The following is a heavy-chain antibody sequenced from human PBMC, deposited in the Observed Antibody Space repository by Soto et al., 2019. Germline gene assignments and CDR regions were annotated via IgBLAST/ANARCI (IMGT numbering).Heavy chain of an antibody. CDR3: VRRVSGNYDY. V-gene: IGHV3-64*01. Sequence: EVQLAESGGGMVQPGGSLRLSCVASGFTFSSYDMQWVRQAPRKGLEYVSSISSNGGTTYYGNSVKGRFTISRDNSKNTLYLQMGSLRAEDMAVYYCVRRVSGNYDYWGQGTLVTVSS. D-gene: IGHD1-7*01. J-gene: IGHJ4*02. CDR2: ISSNGGTT. CDR1: GFTFSSYD.